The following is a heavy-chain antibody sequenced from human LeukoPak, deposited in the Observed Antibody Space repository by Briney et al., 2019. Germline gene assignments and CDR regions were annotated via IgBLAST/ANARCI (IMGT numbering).Heavy chain of an antibody. Sequence: PSGTLYLTCAVSGGSISSSNWWSWVRQTPGKGLEWIGEIYHSGNTNYNPSLKSRVTISIDNSNVQFSLKLSSETAADTAIYYCARRLSGWTRGFDYWGRGTLVTVSS. CDR2: IYHSGNT. J-gene: IGHJ4*02. CDR1: GGSISSSNW. D-gene: IGHD6-19*01. V-gene: IGHV4-4*02. CDR3: ARRLSGWTRGFDY.